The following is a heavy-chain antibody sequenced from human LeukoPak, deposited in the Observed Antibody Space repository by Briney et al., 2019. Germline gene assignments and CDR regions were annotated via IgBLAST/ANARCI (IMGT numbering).Heavy chain of an antibody. D-gene: IGHD3-22*01. V-gene: IGHV4-59*01. Sequence: PSETLSLTCSISGGSISSYYWNWIRQSPGKGLEWIGYIFYSGTTNYNPSLKSRVTISVDTSKNQLSLKLNSVTAADTAVYYCARDSGGPYDSSGFDYWGQGTLVTVAS. J-gene: IGHJ4*02. CDR3: ARDSGGPYDSSGFDY. CDR2: IFYSGTT. CDR1: GGSISSYY.